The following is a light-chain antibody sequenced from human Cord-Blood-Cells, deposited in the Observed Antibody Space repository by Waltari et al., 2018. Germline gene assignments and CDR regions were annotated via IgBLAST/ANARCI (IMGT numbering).Light chain of an antibody. Sequence: QSALTQPPSASGSPGQSVTISCTGTSSYVGGYNYVSWYQQHPGKPPKPMIYEVSKRPSGVPDRFSGSKSGNTASLAVSGLQAEDEADYYCSSYAGSNNYVFGTGTKVTVL. J-gene: IGLJ1*01. CDR2: EVS. CDR1: SSYVGGYNY. V-gene: IGLV2-8*01. CDR3: SSYAGSNNYV.